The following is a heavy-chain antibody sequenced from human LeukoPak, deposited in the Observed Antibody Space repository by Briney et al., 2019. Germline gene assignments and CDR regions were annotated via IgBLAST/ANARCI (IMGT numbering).Heavy chain of an antibody. V-gene: IGHV4-59*08. CDR3: ARQPANGDYFDN. J-gene: IGHJ4*02. D-gene: IGHD2-2*01. CDR2: ISYSGST. CDR1: GGSISSYY. Sequence: SETLSLTCTVSGGSISSYYWTWIRQPPRRGLEWIGSISYSGSTNYNPSLKSRVTTLVDMSKHQFSLRLTSVTAAGTAVYYCARQPANGDYFDNWGQGTLVTVSS.